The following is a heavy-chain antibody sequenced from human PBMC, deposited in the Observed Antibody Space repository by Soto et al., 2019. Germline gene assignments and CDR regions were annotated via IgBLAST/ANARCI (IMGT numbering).Heavy chain of an antibody. CDR1: GFPFSSYA. CDR3: AKGGYYSLFDI. CDR2: ISGSGGRT. J-gene: IGHJ3*02. Sequence: AGSLRLSCVASGFPFSSYAMSGVRQTPGKGLEWVSGISGSGGRTYDADSVKGRFTISRDNSNNTLSLQMHILRVEDTAVYFCAKGGYYSLFDIWGQGTMVTVSS. D-gene: IGHD3-16*01. V-gene: IGHV3-23*01.